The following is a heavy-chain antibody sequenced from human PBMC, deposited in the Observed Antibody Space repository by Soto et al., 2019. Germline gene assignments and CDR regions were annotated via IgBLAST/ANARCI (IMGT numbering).Heavy chain of an antibody. CDR3: ARSIPDDGYSYGPDFDY. J-gene: IGHJ4*02. Sequence: QVQLVQSGAEVKKPGSSVKVSCKASGGTFSSYAISWVRQAPGQGLEWMGGIIPIFGTANYAQKFQGRVTITADESTSTAYMELSSLRSEDTAVYYCARSIPDDGYSYGPDFDYWGQGTLVTVSS. CDR2: IIPIFGTA. CDR1: GGTFSSYA. V-gene: IGHV1-69*01. D-gene: IGHD5-18*01.